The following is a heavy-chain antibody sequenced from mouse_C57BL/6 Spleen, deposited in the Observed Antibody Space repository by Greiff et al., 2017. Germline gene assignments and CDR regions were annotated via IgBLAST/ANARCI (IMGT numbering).Heavy chain of an antibody. D-gene: IGHD4-1*02. Sequence: EVKLVESGGGLVQPGGSLSLSCAASGFTFTDYYMSWVRQPPGKALEWLGFIRNKANGYTTEYSASLKGRFTISRDNSQSILYLQMNALRAEDSATYYCASLNWDGVFAYWGQGTLVTVSA. CDR2: IRNKANGYTT. J-gene: IGHJ3*01. CDR3: ASLNWDGVFAY. V-gene: IGHV7-3*01. CDR1: GFTFTDYY.